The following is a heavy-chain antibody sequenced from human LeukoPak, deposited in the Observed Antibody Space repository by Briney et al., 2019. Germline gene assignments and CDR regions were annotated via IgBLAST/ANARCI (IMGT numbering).Heavy chain of an antibody. J-gene: IGHJ4*02. CDR2: INHSGST. CDR3: ARGRGVLDY. V-gene: IGHV4-34*01. Sequence: SETLSLTCAVSGGSFSGYYWSWIRQPPGKGLEWIGEINHSGSTNYNPSLKSRVTISVDTSKNQFSLKLSSVAAADTAVYYCARGRGVLDYWGQGTLVTVSS. CDR1: GGSFSGYY. D-gene: IGHD3-10*01.